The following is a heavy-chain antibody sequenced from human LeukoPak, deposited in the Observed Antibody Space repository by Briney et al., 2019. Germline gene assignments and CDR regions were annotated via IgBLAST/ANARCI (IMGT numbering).Heavy chain of an antibody. CDR2: IYPGDSDT. V-gene: IGHV5-51*03. J-gene: IGHJ4*02. CDR1: GYSFTSYW. Sequence: GESLTISCKGSGYSFTSYWIGWVRQMPGKGLEWMGIIYPGDSDTIYSPSFQGQVIISAEKSISTAYLQWSSLKASDTALYYCASRKKGMATAGFDYWGQGTLVTVSS. D-gene: IGHD5-24*01. CDR3: ASRKKGMATAGFDY.